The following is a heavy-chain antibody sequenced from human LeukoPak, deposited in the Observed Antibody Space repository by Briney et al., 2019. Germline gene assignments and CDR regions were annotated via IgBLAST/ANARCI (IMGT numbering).Heavy chain of an antibody. V-gene: IGHV7-4-1*02. J-gene: IGHJ3*02. D-gene: IGHD2-15*01. CDR2: INTNTGNP. CDR1: GYTFTSYA. Sequence: ASVTVSCKASGYTFTSYAMNWVRQAPGQGLDWMGWINTNTGNPTYAQGFTGRFVFSLDTSVSTAYLQISSLKAEDTAVYYCARELPTPRDAFDIWGQGTMVTVSS. CDR3: ARELPTPRDAFDI.